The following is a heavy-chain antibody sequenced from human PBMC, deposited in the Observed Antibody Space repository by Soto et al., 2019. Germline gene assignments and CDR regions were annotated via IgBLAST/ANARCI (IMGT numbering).Heavy chain of an antibody. D-gene: IGHD6-19*01. CDR1: GGSISGHY. J-gene: IGHJ4*02. CDR2: IFYSGST. V-gene: IGHV4-59*11. Sequence: TSETLSLTYTGSGGSISGHYWIWIRQSPGKGLEWIGYIFYSGSTNYNPSLKSRVTLSVDTSKNQFSLRLSSVTAADTALYYCARVGSSGWSPDYWGQGTLVTVSS. CDR3: ARVGSSGWSPDY.